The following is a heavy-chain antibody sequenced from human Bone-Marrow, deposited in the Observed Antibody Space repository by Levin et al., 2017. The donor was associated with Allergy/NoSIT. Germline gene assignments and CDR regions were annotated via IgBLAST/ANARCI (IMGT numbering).Heavy chain of an antibody. J-gene: IGHJ4*02. CDR2: INSDGSST. V-gene: IGHV3-74*01. D-gene: IGHD5-18*01. CDR3: ARGDTAMVKPFDY. Sequence: VGSLRLSCAASGFTFSSYWMHWVRQAPGKGLVWVSRINSDGSSTSYADSVKGRFTISRDNAKNTLYLQMNSLRAEDTAVYYCARGDTAMVKPFDYWGQGTLVTVSS. CDR1: GFTFSSYW.